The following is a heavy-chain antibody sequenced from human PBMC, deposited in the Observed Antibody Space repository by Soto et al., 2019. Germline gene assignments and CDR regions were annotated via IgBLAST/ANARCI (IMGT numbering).Heavy chain of an antibody. CDR2: IYHSGST. Sequence: KASETLSLTCAVSGGSISSSNWWSWIRQPPGKGLEWIGEIYHSGSTNYNPSLKSRVTISVDKSKNQFSLKLSSVTAADTAVYYCASLRETTADAFDIWGQGTMVTVSS. V-gene: IGHV4-4*02. CDR1: GGSISSSNW. J-gene: IGHJ3*02. CDR3: ASLRETTADAFDI. D-gene: IGHD4-4*01.